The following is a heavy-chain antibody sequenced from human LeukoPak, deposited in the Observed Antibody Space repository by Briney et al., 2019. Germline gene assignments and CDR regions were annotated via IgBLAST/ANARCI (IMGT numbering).Heavy chain of an antibody. V-gene: IGHV4-59*01. CDR1: GGSISSFC. J-gene: IGHJ4*02. CDR3: ARENSNSWYLDY. CDR2: IYNTGGT. D-gene: IGHD6-13*01. Sequence: PSETLSLTCTVSGGSISSFCWSWIRQPPGKGLEWMGHIYNTGGTNYNPSLTSRVTISVDTSKNQFSLKLSSVTAADTAVYYCARENSNSWYLDYWGQGTLVTVSS.